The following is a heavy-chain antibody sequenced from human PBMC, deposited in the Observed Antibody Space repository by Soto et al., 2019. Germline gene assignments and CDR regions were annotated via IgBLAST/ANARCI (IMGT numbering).Heavy chain of an antibody. V-gene: IGHV4-59*01. CDR3: ARGYGDYVSDY. J-gene: IGHJ4*02. D-gene: IGHD4-17*01. Sequence: SETLSLTCTVSGGSISSYYWNWIRQPPGKGLEWIGYIYYSGSTNYNPPLKGRVTISVDTSKNQFSLKLSSVAAADTAVYYCARGYGDYVSDYWGQGTLVTVSS. CDR2: IYYSGST. CDR1: GGSISSYY.